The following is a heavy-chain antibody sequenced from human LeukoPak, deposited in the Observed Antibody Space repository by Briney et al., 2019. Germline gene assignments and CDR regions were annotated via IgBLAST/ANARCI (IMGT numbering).Heavy chain of an antibody. Sequence: GGSLRLSCAASGFTFSTYRMNWVRQAPGKGLEWFSYISSGSNTIFYADSVKGRFTISRDNAKNSLFLQVNSLRDEDTAVYYCARGSYYAPYYFDYWGQGTLVTVSS. CDR1: GFTFSTYR. V-gene: IGHV3-48*02. D-gene: IGHD1-26*01. J-gene: IGHJ4*02. CDR3: ARGSYYAPYYFDY. CDR2: ISSGSNTI.